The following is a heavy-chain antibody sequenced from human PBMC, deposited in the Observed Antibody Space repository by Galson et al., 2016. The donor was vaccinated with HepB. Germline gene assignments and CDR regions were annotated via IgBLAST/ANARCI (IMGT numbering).Heavy chain of an antibody. V-gene: IGHV3-23*01. J-gene: IGHJ6*04. CDR2: ISRRGDST. CDR3: VQGSTAPAV. CDR1: GFTFNNYG. Sequence: SLRLSCAASGFTFNNYGMTWVRQAPGKGLEVVSSISRRGDSTDYADSVKGRLTISRDNYKSTLSMQMNSLRAEDTAVYYCVQGSTAPAVWGKGTTVIVSS. D-gene: IGHD1-26*01.